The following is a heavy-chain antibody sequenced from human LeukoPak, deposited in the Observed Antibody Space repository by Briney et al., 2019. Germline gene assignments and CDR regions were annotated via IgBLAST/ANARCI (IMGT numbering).Heavy chain of an antibody. D-gene: IGHD2-15*01. CDR2: MNPNSGNT. V-gene: IGHV1-8*01. J-gene: IGHJ4*02. CDR3: ARVVVAATGLGY. Sequence: GASVKVSCKASGYTFTSYDINWVRQATGQGLEWMGWMNPNSGNTGYAQKFQGRVTMTRNTSISTAYMELSSLRSEDTAVYYCARVVVAATGLGYWGQGTLVTVSS. CDR1: GYTFTSYD.